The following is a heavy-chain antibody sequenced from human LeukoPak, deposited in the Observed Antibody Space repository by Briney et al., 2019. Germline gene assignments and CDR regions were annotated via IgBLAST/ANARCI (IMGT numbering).Heavy chain of an antibody. Sequence: SETLSLTCTVSGGSISRTGHYWGWIRQPPGKGLEWIGSIYDSGRTHYNPSLQSRVTISVGTSKNLFSLKLSSVTAADTAVFYCARHTASGLYYFDYWAREPWSPCPQ. CDR3: ARHTASGLYYFDY. V-gene: IGHV4-39*01. CDR2: IYDSGRT. D-gene: IGHD3-10*01. CDR1: GGSISRTGHY. J-gene: IGHJ4*02.